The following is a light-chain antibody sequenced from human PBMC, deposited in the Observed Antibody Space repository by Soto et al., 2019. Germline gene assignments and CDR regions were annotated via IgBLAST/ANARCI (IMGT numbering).Light chain of an antibody. CDR2: AAS. V-gene: IGKV1-39*01. CDR3: QQRSNWPLT. J-gene: IGKJ4*01. CDR1: QTISSY. Sequence: DIQRTQSPSSLSASVGDRVTITCRASQTISSYLNWYHQKPGKAPKLLIYAASSLQSGVPSRFSGSGSGTDFTLTISSLEPEDFAVYYCQQRSNWPLTFGGGTKVDI.